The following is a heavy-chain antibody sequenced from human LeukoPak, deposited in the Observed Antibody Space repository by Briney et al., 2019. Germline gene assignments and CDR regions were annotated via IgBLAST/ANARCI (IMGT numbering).Heavy chain of an antibody. Sequence: ASVKVSCKASGGTFSSYAISWVRQAPGQGLEWMGWINTNTGNPTYAQGFTGRFVFSLDTSVSTAYLQISSLKAEDTAVYYCARVDGDFWSGYSSFDYWGQGTLVTVSS. CDR1: GGTFSSYA. D-gene: IGHD3-3*01. V-gene: IGHV7-4-1*02. CDR3: ARVDGDFWSGYSSFDY. J-gene: IGHJ4*02. CDR2: INTNTGNP.